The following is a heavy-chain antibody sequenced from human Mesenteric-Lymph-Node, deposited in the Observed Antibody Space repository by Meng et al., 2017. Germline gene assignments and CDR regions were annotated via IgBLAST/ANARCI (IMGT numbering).Heavy chain of an antibody. CDR2: INTNTASP. CDR3: AALYYGPRDWFDP. V-gene: IGHV7-4-1*02. Sequence: ASVKVSCKASGYTFTTYAMNWVRQAPGQGLEWMGWINTNTASPTYAQGFTGRFVFSLDTSVSTAYLQISSLEADDTAVYYCAALYYGPRDWFDPWGQGTLVTVSS. J-gene: IGHJ5*02. CDR1: GYTFTTYA. D-gene: IGHD4-17*01.